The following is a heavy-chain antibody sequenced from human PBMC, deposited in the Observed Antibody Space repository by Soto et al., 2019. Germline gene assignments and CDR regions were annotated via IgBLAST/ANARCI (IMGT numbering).Heavy chain of an antibody. J-gene: IGHJ6*02. V-gene: IGHV5-51*01. CDR3: ARSTPQNVYYYYGMDV. Sequence: GESLKISCKGSGYRFTSYWISWVRQMPGKGLEWMGKIDPGDSDTRYSPSFQGQVTISADKSISTAYLQWSSLKASDTAMYYCARSTPQNVYYYYGMDVWGQGTTVTVSS. CDR2: IDPGDSDT. CDR1: GYRFTSYW.